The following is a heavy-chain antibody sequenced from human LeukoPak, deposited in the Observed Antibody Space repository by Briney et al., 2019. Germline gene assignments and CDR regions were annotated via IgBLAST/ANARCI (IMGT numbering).Heavy chain of an antibody. Sequence: GESLKISCKGSGYSFSTYWIGLVRQMPGKGLEWMGIIFPGDSDTRYSPSFQGQVTISADKSITTAYLQWSSLKASDTAMYYCTSFNRGGYKNFDYWGQGTLVTVSS. D-gene: IGHD5-24*01. CDR1: GYSFSTYW. CDR3: TSFNRGGYKNFDY. J-gene: IGHJ4*02. CDR2: IFPGDSDT. V-gene: IGHV5-51*01.